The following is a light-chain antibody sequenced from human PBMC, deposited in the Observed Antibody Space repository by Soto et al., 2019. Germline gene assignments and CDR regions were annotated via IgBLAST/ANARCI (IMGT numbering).Light chain of an antibody. Sequence: EIVLTQSPATLSVSPGERVTLSCRASQNAAGNLAWYQQKPGQAPRLLIYDASNRATGIPARFSGSGSGTDFTLTISSLEPEDFAVYYCQQRSNWPTFGQGTKVDI. CDR2: DAS. CDR3: QQRSNWPT. CDR1: QNAAGN. J-gene: IGKJ1*01. V-gene: IGKV3-11*01.